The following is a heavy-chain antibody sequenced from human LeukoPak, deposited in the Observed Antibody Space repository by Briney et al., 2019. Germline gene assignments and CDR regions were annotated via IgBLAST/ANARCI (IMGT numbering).Heavy chain of an antibody. CDR3: ARDRTGYFFDD. J-gene: IGHJ4*02. Sequence: PSQTLSLTCTVSGASISSGAYYCSWIRQHPGKCLEWIGYIYSSGTTYYNPSLKSRVTISLDTSENQFSLKLSSVTAADTAVYFCARDRTGYFFDDWGQGTLVTVSS. CDR2: IYSSGTT. CDR1: GASISSGAYY. V-gene: IGHV4-31*03.